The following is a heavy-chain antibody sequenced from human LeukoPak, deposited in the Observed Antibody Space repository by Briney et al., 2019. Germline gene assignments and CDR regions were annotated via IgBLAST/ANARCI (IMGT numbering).Heavy chain of an antibody. V-gene: IGHV3-33*01. CDR3: ARDGDIPDYFDY. CDR2: IWYDGSNK. Sequence: SGGSLRLSCAASGFTFSSYGMHWVRQAPGKGLEWMAVIWYDGSNKYYADSVKGRLTISRDNSKNTLYLQMNSLRAEDTDVYYCARDGDIPDYFDYWGQGILVTVSS. D-gene: IGHD2-15*01. CDR1: GFTFSSYG. J-gene: IGHJ4*02.